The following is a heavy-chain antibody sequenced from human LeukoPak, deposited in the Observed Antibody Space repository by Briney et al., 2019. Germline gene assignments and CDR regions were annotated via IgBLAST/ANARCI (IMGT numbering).Heavy chain of an antibody. CDR3: AKDIIAAAGHFDY. D-gene: IGHD6-13*01. Sequence: GGSLRLSCAASGSTFSSYAMNWVRQAPGKGLEWVSSVSSSSTNKFYADSVKGRFTISRDDAKNSLYLQMNSLRAEDTAVYYCAKDIIAAAGHFDYWGQGTLVTVSS. CDR1: GSTFSSYA. V-gene: IGHV3-21*01. CDR2: VSSSSTNK. J-gene: IGHJ4*02.